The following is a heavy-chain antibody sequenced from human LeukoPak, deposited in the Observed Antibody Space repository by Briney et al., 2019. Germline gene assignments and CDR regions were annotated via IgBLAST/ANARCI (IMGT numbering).Heavy chain of an antibody. V-gene: IGHV4-39*01. CDR3: ARSDVLTGYFTRKVGFDY. Sequence: SETLSLTCTVSGGSSSSYYWGWIRQPPGGGLEWIGSIYYSGNTYYNPSLRSRVTISVDTPKNKFSLHLTSVTAADTALYRCARSDVLTGYFTRKVGFDYWGQGTVVTVSS. D-gene: IGHD3-9*01. CDR2: IYYSGNT. J-gene: IGHJ4*02. CDR1: GGSSSSYY.